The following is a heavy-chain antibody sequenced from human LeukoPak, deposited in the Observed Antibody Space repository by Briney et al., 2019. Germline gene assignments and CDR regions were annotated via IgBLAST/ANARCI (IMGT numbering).Heavy chain of an antibody. J-gene: IGHJ6*03. CDR2: ISAQHGQT. CDR1: GYSENFYG. D-gene: IGHD3-10*01. V-gene: IGHV1-18*01. Sequence: GASVRVSCTPSGYSENFYGITWVRQVAGQGLEWMGWISAQHGQTEYAPNSQDRVTMTTDTYTNTAYMEMRSLRSDDTAVYYCARVGFGELSVLYRDVWGKGTTVTISS. CDR3: ARVGFGELSVLYRDV.